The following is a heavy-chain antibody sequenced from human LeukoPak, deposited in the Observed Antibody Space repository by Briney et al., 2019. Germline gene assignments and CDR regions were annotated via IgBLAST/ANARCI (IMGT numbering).Heavy chain of an antibody. CDR2: IYYMGST. V-gene: IGHV4-31*03. Sequence: SETLSLTCTVSGGSISSGGYYWSWIRQHPGKGLEWIGYIYYMGSTYYNPSLKSRVTISVDTSKNQFSLKLSSVTAADTAVYYCASSGASGYYTSHYFDYWGQGTLVTVSS. D-gene: IGHD3-3*01. J-gene: IGHJ4*02. CDR3: ASSGASGYYTSHYFDY. CDR1: GGSISSGGYY.